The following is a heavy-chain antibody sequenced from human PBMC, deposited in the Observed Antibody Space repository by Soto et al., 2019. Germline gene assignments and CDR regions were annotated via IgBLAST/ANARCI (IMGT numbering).Heavy chain of an antibody. V-gene: IGHV3-30*04. J-gene: IGHJ5*02. CDR1: GFSFSSYA. CDR3: ARGMYSSAYFVKWFEP. Sequence: QVRLVESGGGVVQPGRSLRLSCTASGFSFSSYAMYWFRQPPGKGLEWVAVISKDGMNKNYADSVKGRVTVSRDKSNCSLDLQLNSLRGEDTAMYYCARGMYSSAYFVKWFEPWGQGPLVTVSS. D-gene: IGHD6-19*01. CDR2: ISKDGMNK.